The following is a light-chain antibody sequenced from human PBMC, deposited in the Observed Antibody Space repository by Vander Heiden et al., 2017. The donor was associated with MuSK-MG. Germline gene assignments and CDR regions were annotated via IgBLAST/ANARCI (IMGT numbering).Light chain of an antibody. CDR2: GAS. V-gene: IGKV3-20*01. CDR1: QSVSSSY. CDR3: QQDGSSPRT. J-gene: IGKJ1*01. Sequence: PGTLSLSPGERATLSCRASQSVSSSYLAWYQQKPGQAPRLLIYGASSRATGIPDRFSGSGSGTDFTLTISRLEPEDFAVYYCQQDGSSPRTFGQGTKVEIK.